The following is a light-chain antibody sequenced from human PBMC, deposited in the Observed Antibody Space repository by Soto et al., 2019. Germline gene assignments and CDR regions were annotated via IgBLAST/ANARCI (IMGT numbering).Light chain of an antibody. Sequence: QSVLTQPPSVSEAPGQRVTISCTGSSSNIGAGYEAHWYQQVPGTAPKLLIYENNNRPSGVPDRFSGSKSGTSASLAITGLQAEYEAEYCCQSYDSSLSGYVFGTGTKVTVL. CDR1: SSNIGAGYE. J-gene: IGLJ1*01. V-gene: IGLV1-40*01. CDR2: ENN. CDR3: QSYDSSLSGYV.